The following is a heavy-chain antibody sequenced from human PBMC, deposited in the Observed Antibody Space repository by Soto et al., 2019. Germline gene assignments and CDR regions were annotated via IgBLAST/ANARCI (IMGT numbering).Heavy chain of an antibody. V-gene: IGHV4-59*01. CDR2: ISYSGST. D-gene: IGHD1-7*01. CDR1: GGSISSSY. J-gene: IGHJ6*02. CDR3: AREGLIPGTTYYYYAMDV. Sequence: SLTCTVSGGSISSSYWSWIRQPPGKGLEWIGYISYSGSTNYNPSLKSRVSISVDTSKNQFSLKLSSVTAADTAVYYCAREGLIPGTTYYYYAMDVWGQGATVTVS.